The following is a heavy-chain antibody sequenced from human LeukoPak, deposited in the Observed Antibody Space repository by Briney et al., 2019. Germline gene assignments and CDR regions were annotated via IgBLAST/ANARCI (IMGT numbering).Heavy chain of an antibody. Sequence: PGGSLRLSCAASGFTFDYYTIHWVRQAPGKPLEWVSLISWDGTTYYADSVKGRFTISRDNSKNSLYLEMDTLRTEDTAFYYCAKDLSYESSGSGLDDWGQGTLVTVSS. D-gene: IGHD3-22*01. V-gene: IGHV3-43*01. CDR1: GFTFDYYT. J-gene: IGHJ4*02. CDR2: ISWDGTT. CDR3: AKDLSYESSGSGLDD.